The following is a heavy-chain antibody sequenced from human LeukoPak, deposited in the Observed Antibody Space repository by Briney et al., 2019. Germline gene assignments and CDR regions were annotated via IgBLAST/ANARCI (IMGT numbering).Heavy chain of an antibody. CDR1: GGSISSGGYC. CDR3: ARESPSQWLVREGHY. V-gene: IGHV4-31*03. D-gene: IGHD6-19*01. J-gene: IGHJ4*02. CDR2: IYYSGST. Sequence: SETLSLTCTVSGGSISSGGYCWSWIRQHPGKGLEWIGYIYYSGSTYYNPSLKSRVTISVDTSKNQFSRKLSAVTAADTAVYYCARESPSQWLVREGHYWGQGTLVTVSS.